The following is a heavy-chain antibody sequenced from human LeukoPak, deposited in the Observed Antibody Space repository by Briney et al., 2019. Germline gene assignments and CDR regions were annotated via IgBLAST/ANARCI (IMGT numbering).Heavy chain of an antibody. V-gene: IGHV5-10-1*01. CDR3: ARRYSSSWHKFDY. D-gene: IGHD6-13*01. J-gene: IGHJ4*02. Sequence: GKSLKISCKGSGYSFTSYWISWVRQMPGKGLEWMGRIDPSDSYTNYSPSFQGHVTISADKSISTAYLQWSSLKASDTAMYYCARRYSSSWHKFDYWGQGTLVTVSS. CDR1: GYSFTSYW. CDR2: IDPSDSYT.